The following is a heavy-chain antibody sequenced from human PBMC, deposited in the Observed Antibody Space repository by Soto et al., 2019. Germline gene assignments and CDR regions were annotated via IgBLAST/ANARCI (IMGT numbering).Heavy chain of an antibody. CDR2: IIPIFGTA. CDR1: GGTFSSYA. V-gene: IGHV1-69*13. J-gene: IGHJ4*02. D-gene: IGHD6-6*01. Sequence: GASVKVSCKASGGTFSSYAISWVRQAPGQGLEWMGGIIPIFGTANYAQKFQGRVTITADESTSTAYMELSSLRSEDTAVYYCARSERLRYSSSAPFHYWGQGTLVTVSS. CDR3: ARSERLRYSSSAPFHY.